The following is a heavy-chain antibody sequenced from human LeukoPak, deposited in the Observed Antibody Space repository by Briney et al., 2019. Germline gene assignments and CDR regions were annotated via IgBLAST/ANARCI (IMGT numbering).Heavy chain of an antibody. Sequence: PSETLSLTCTVSGGSISSSSYYWGWIRQPPGKGLEWIGSIYYSGSTYYNPSLKSRVTISVDTSKNQFSLKLSSVTAAGTAVYYCARGIRSWYYYYYYMDVWGKGTTVTVSS. CDR3: ARGIRSWYYYYYYMDV. CDR2: IYYSGST. V-gene: IGHV4-39*07. CDR1: GGSISSSSYY. D-gene: IGHD6-13*01. J-gene: IGHJ6*03.